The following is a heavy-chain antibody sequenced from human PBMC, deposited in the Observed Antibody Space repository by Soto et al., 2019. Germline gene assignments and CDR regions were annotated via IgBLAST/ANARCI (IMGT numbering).Heavy chain of an antibody. J-gene: IGHJ6*03. CDR2: INPNSGGT. D-gene: IGHD3-22*01. V-gene: IGHV1-2*04. CDR1: GYTFTGYY. Sequence: ASVKVSCKASGYTFTGYYMHWVRQAPGQGLEWMGWINPNSGGTNYAQKFQGWVTMTRDTSISTAYMELSRLRSDDTAVYYCARGAVVSYYYMDVWGKGTTVTVSS. CDR3: ARGAVVSYYYMDV.